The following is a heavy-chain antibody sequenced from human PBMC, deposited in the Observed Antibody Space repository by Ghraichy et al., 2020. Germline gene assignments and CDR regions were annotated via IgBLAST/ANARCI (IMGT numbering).Heavy chain of an antibody. D-gene: IGHD1-26*01. J-gene: IGHJ4*02. Sequence: GGSLRLSCVASGFTVNIYNLNWVRQAPGRGLEWVSSISAASHHVYYTDSVEGRFTISRDNAKRSLYLQMNSLRAEDTGLYYCARDHFGRQHTFDLWGQGTRVTVSS. CDR3: ARDHFGRQHTFDL. CDR1: GFTVNIYN. V-gene: IGHV3-21*01. CDR2: ISAASHHV.